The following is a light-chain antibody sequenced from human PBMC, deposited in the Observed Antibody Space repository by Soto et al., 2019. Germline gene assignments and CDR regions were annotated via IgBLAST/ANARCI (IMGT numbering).Light chain of an antibody. J-gene: IGKJ2*01. CDR1: PSLSNSY. CDR3: QQYYSTPYT. CDR2: GAS. V-gene: IGKV3-20*01. Sequence: ELVLAQSPGTLSLSPGERATLACRASPSLSNSYLAWYQQKPGQAPSLLIYGASSRATGIPDRFSGSGSGTDFTLTISRLEPDDFAVYDCQQYYSTPYTFGQGTKLEIK.